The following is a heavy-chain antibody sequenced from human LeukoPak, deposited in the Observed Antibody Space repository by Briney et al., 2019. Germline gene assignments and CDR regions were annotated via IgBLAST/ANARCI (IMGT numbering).Heavy chain of an antibody. CDR3: ARHWEGVESDAFDI. Sequence: PGGSLRLSCAASGFTVSSNYMSWVRQAPGKGLEWVSVIYSGGSTYYADSVKGRFTISRDNAKNSLYLQMNSLRADDTALYYCARHWEGVESDAFDIWGQGTMVTVSS. V-gene: IGHV3-53*01. J-gene: IGHJ3*02. CDR1: GFTVSSNY. CDR2: IYSGGST. D-gene: IGHD1-26*01.